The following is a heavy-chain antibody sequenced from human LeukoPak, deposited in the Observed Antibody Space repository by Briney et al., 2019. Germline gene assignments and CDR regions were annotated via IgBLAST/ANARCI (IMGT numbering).Heavy chain of an antibody. CDR3: TTDFGVPDSPVGY. CDR2: IKSKTDGGTT. CDR1: GFTFSNAW. Sequence: GGSLRLSCAASGFTFSNAWMSWVRQAPGKGLEWVGRIKSKTDGGTTDYAAPVKGRFTISRDDSKNTLYLQMNSLETEDTAVYYCTTDFGVPDSPVGYWGQGTLVTVSS. J-gene: IGHJ4*02. D-gene: IGHD1-14*01. V-gene: IGHV3-15*01.